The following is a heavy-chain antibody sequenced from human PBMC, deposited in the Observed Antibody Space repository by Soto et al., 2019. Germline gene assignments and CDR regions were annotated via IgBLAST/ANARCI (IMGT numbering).Heavy chain of an antibody. Sequence: PSETLSLTCTVSGGSISSGDYYWSWMRQPPGKGLEWIGYIYYSGSTYYNPSLKSRVTISVDTSKTQLSLKLSSVTAADTAVYYCARERRGLFDYWGQGTLVTVSS. CDR1: GGSISSGDYY. J-gene: IGHJ4*02. CDR2: IYYSGST. D-gene: IGHD6-25*01. V-gene: IGHV4-30-4*01. CDR3: ARERRGLFDY.